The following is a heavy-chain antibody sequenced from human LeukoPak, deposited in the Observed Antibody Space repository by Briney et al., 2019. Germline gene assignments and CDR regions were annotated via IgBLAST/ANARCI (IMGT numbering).Heavy chain of an antibody. J-gene: IGHJ3*01. Sequence: SGGSRRLSCVPPGFAFNTFAMNWVRQAPGKGLEWVSGISASGSRTYYGKSVKGRLTISRDNSKNTLFLQMNNLRGDDTARYFCARDQSPHYYDSSGYGAFNLWGQGTMVTVSS. CDR3: ARDQSPHYYDSSGYGAFNL. V-gene: IGHV3-23*01. CDR1: GFAFNTFA. D-gene: IGHD3-22*01. CDR2: ISASGSRT.